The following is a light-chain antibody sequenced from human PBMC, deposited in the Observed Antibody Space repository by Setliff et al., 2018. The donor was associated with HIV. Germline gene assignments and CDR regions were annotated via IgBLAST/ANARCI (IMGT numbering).Light chain of an antibody. CDR2: EVN. V-gene: IGLV2-14*01. CDR3: SSYTTNSTYV. CDR1: GNDIGIYNY. Sequence: QSALTQPASVSGSPGQSITISCTGTGNDIGIYNYVSWYQHHPGKAPKLMIYEVNNRPSGVSSRFSGSKSGNTASLTISGLQAEDEADYYCSSYTTNSTYVFAIGTKVTV. J-gene: IGLJ1*01.